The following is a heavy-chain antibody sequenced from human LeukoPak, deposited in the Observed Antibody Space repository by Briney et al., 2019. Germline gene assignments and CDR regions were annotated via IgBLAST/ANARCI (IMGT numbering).Heavy chain of an antibody. CDR1: GYTSTSYD. Sequence: ASVKDSCKASGYTSTSYDINWVRQATGEGLEWMGLMNPNSGNTGYAQKFQGRVTMTRNTSISTAYMELSSLRSEDTAVYYCARGGRGIAAAGSGFDYWGQGTLVTVSS. D-gene: IGHD6-13*01. J-gene: IGHJ4*02. CDR3: ARGGRGIAAAGSGFDY. CDR2: MNPNSGNT. V-gene: IGHV1-8*01.